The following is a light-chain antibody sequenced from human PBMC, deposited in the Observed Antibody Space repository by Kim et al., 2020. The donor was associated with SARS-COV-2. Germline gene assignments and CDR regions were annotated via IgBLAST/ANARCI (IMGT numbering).Light chain of an antibody. CDR1: QSLSSN. Sequence: EIVMTQSPATLSVSPGESATLSCRASQSLSSNLAWYQQRPGQAPRLLIYGASTRATGVPARFSGSGSGTEFTLTISSLQSEDFAVYYCQQYNKWPGTFGQGTKLEIK. V-gene: IGKV3-15*01. CDR3: QQYNKWPGT. CDR2: GAS. J-gene: IGKJ2*01.